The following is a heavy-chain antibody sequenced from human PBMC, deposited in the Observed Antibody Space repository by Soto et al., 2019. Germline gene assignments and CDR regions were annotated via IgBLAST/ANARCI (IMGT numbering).Heavy chain of an antibody. V-gene: IGHV1-18*01. CDR2: ISVYNGNT. CDR1: GYTFASYG. Sequence: QVQLVQSGPEVKQPGASVKVSCKASGYTFASYGVTWVRQAPGQGLEWMGWISVYNGNTNYAQKLQGRVSMTADTSKNTAHMELRSLRSDDTAVYFCARDRSSSWYGDHWGQGTLVTVSS. CDR3: ARDRSSSWYGDH. J-gene: IGHJ4*02. D-gene: IGHD6-13*01.